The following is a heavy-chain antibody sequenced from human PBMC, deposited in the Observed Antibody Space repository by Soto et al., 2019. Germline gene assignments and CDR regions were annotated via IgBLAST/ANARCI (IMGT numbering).Heavy chain of an antibody. CDR1: GGSISSGDYY. D-gene: IGHD3-22*01. J-gene: IGHJ4*02. V-gene: IGHV4-30-4*01. CDR3: ASNYDSSGYSLDW. CDR2: IYYSGST. Sequence: KPSETLSLTCTVSGGSISSGDYYWSWIRQPPGKGLEWIGYIYYSGSTYYNPSLKSRVTISVDTSKNQFSLKLSSVTAADTAVYYCASNYDSSGYSLDWWGQGTLVTVSS.